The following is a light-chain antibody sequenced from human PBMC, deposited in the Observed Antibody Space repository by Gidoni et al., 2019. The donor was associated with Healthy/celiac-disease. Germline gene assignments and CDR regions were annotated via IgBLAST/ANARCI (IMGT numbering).Light chain of an antibody. CDR2: GAS. CDR3: QQYNNWART. V-gene: IGKV3-15*01. Sequence: DIVMTQSPVTLSVSPGERATLSCRASQSVSSNLAWYQQKPGQAPRLLIFGASTRATGIPARFSGSGSGTEFTITNSSLQSEDFAVYYCQQYNNWARTFGQGTKVEIK. J-gene: IGKJ1*01. CDR1: QSVSSN.